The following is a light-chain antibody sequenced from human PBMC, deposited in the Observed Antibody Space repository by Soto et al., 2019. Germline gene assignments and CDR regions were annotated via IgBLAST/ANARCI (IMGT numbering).Light chain of an antibody. J-gene: IGKJ4*01. V-gene: IGKV3-15*01. CDR2: GAS. Sequence: ERVMPKSPATLSVSPGERATISCRASHSVGSNLAWYQQKPGQAPRLLISGASTRATGFPARFSASGSGTDFTLSISSLQSEDFAVYYFQQYHNWPLTFGGGTKVEIK. CDR1: HSVGSN. CDR3: QQYHNWPLT.